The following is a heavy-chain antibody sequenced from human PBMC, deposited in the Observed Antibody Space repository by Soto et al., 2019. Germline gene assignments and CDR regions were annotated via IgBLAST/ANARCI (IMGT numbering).Heavy chain of an antibody. CDR2: TYYRSKWYN. D-gene: IGHD3-9*01. CDR1: GDSVSSNSAA. V-gene: IGHV6-1*01. CDR3: ARAAHLYYDIWTRGFYX. J-gene: IGHJ5*02. Sequence: SQTLSLTCAISGDSVSSNSAAWNWIRQSPSIGLECLGSTYYRSKWYNDYAVSVKSRITINPDTYKNQFSLQLNSVTPEDTAVYYCARAAHLYYDIWTRGFYXWGQGTLVTVSX.